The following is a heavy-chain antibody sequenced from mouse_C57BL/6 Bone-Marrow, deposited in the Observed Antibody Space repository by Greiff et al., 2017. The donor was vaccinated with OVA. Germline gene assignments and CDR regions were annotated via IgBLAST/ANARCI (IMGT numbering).Heavy chain of an antibody. CDR3: ARRRYYGYFDV. Sequence: VMLVESGAELVRPGTSVKMSCKASGYTFTNYWIGWAKQRPGHGLEWIGDIYPGGGYTNYNEKFKGKATLTADKSSSTAYMQFSSLTSEDSAIYYCARRRYYGYFDVWGTGTTVTVSS. CDR1: GYTFTNYW. J-gene: IGHJ1*03. CDR2: IYPGGGYT. V-gene: IGHV1-63*01.